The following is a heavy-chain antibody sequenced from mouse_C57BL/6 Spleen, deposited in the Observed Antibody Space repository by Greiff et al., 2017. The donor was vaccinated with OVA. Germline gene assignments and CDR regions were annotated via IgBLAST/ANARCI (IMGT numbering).Heavy chain of an antibody. D-gene: IGHD2-3*01. Sequence: QVTLKESGPGILQPSQTLSLTCSFSGFSLSTFGMGVGWIRQPSGKGLEWLAHIWWDDAKYYNPALKSRLTISKETYKNQVFLKSANVDTADTATYYCARRGGYYPYAMDYWGQGTSVTVSS. V-gene: IGHV8-8*01. CDR1: GFSLSTFGMG. CDR2: IWWDDAK. J-gene: IGHJ4*01. CDR3: ARRGGYYPYAMDY.